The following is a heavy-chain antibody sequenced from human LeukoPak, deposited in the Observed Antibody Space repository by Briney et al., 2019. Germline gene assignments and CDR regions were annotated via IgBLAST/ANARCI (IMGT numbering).Heavy chain of an antibody. V-gene: IGHV4-34*01. Sequence: PSETLSLTCAVYDGSFSGYYWSWIRQPPGKGLEWIGEINHSGSTNYNPSLKSRVTISVDTSKNQFSLKLSSVTAADTAVYYCARGVYYDSSSSRGCWFDPWGQGTLVTVSS. CDR1: DGSFSGYY. D-gene: IGHD3-22*01. CDR2: INHSGST. CDR3: ARGVYYDSSSSRGCWFDP. J-gene: IGHJ5*02.